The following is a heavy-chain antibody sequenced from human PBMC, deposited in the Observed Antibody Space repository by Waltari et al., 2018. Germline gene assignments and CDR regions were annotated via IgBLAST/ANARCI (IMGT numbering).Heavy chain of an antibody. CDR3: AREDPRWHGWFDP. J-gene: IGHJ5*02. V-gene: IGHV4-61*02. CDR2: IYTSGST. CDR1: GGSIRRGRYY. D-gene: IGHD4-17*01. Sequence: QVQLQESGPGLVKPSQTLSLPCTVSGGSIRRGRYYWSLIRQPAGKGLEWIGRIYTSGSTNYNPSLKSRVTISVDTSKNQFSLKLSSVTAADTAVYYCAREDPRWHGWFDPWGQGTLVTVSS.